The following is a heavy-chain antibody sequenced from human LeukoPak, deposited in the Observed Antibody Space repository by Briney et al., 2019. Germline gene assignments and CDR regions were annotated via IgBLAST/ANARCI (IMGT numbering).Heavy chain of an antibody. CDR1: GYSFASYW. D-gene: IGHD3-9*01. J-gene: IGHJ6*02. CDR3: ARGGKYDILTGYVYYYYGMDV. Sequence: NRGESLKISCKGSGYSFASYWIGWVRQLPGKGLEWMGIIYPGDSDTRYSPSFQGQVTISADKSISTAYLQWSSLKASDTAMYYCARGGKYDILTGYVYYYYGMDVWGQGTTVTVSS. CDR2: IYPGDSDT. V-gene: IGHV5-51*01.